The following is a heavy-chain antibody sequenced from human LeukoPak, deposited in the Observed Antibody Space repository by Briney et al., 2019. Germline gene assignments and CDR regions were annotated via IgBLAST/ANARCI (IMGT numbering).Heavy chain of an antibody. J-gene: IGHJ6*04. V-gene: IGHV1-69*13. CDR3: ASSSADHYYYYYGMDV. Sequence: ASVKVSCKASGGTFSSYAISWVRQAPGQGLEWMGGITPIFGTANYAQKFQGRVTITADESTSTAYMELSSLRSEDTAVYYCASSSADHYYYYYGMDVWGKGTTVTVSS. CDR1: GGTFSSYA. CDR2: ITPIFGTA. D-gene: IGHD6-6*01.